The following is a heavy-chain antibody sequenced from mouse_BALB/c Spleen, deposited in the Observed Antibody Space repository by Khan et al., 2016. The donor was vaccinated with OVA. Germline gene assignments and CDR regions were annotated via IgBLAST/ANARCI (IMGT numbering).Heavy chain of an antibody. Sequence: EVQLQESGPGLVKPSQSLSLICTVTGYSITSDYAWNWIRQFPGNKLEWMGFISYSGNTNYNPSLKSRISITRDTSKNQFFLHLNSVTTEDTATYYCARVYGGDVDYWGQGTTRTDSS. J-gene: IGHJ2*01. CDR2: ISYSGNT. CDR3: ARVYGGDVDY. V-gene: IGHV3-2*02. CDR1: GYSITSDYA. D-gene: IGHD1-1*01.